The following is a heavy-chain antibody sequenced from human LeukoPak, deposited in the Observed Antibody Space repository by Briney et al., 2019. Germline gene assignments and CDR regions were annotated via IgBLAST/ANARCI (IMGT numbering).Heavy chain of an antibody. J-gene: IGHJ4*02. CDR2: IWYDGSIK. V-gene: IGHV3-33*06. CDR1: GFTFSSYG. D-gene: IGHD3-3*02. CDR3: AKGLLDPNLVLDY. Sequence: PGRSLRLSCAASGFTFSSYGMHWVRQAPGKGLEWVAVIWYDGSIKYYADSVKGRFTISRDNSKNTLYLQLNSLRAEDTAVYFCAKGLLDPNLVLDYWGQGTLVTVSS.